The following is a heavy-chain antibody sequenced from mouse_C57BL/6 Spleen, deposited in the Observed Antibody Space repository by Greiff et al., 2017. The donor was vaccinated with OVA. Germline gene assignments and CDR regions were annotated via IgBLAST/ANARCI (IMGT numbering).Heavy chain of an antibody. J-gene: IGHJ4*01. CDR3: ARANSNFYAMDY. CDR2: ISDGGSYT. Sequence: EVQLVESGGGLVKPGGSLKLSCAASGFTFSSYAMSWVRQTPEKRLEWVATISDGGSYTYYPDNVKGRFTISRDNAKNNLYLQMSHLKSEDTAMYYCARANSNFYAMDYWGQGTSVTVSS. CDR1: GFTFSSYA. D-gene: IGHD2-5*01. V-gene: IGHV5-4*01.